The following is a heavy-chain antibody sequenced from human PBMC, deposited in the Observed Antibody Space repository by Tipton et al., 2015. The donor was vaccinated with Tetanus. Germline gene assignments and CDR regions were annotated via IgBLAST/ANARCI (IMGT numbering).Heavy chain of an antibody. CDR3: ARGCRIGSSWYSYYYYGMDV. D-gene: IGHD6-13*01. V-gene: IGHV4-34*01. J-gene: IGHJ6*02. CDR2: INHSGST. CDR1: GGSFSGYY. Sequence: TLSLTCAVYGGSFSGYYWSWIRQPPGKGLEWIGEINHSGSTNYNPSLKSRVTISVDTSKNQFSLKLSSVTAAETAVYYCARGCRIGSSWYSYYYYGMDVWGQGTTVTVSS.